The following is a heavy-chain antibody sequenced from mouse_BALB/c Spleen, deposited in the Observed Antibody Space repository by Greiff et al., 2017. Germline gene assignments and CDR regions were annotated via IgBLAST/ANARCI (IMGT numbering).Heavy chain of an antibody. CDR2: IRLKSNNYAT. CDR1: GFTFSNYW. Sequence: EVKLMESGGGLVQPGGSMKLSCVASGFTFSNYWMNWVRQSPEKGLEWVAEIRLKSNNYATHYAESVKGRFTISRDDSKSSVYLQMNNLRAEDTGIYYGTSYYYGSSYWYLDVWGAGTTVTVSS. CDR3: TSYYYGSSYWYLDV. V-gene: IGHV6-6*02. J-gene: IGHJ1*01. D-gene: IGHD1-1*01.